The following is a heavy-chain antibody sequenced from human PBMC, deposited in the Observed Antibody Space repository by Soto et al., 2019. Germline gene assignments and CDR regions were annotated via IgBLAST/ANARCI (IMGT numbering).Heavy chain of an antibody. CDR2: IKQDGGQT. CDR3: ARGGNGYENWPPYYYYGMDV. Sequence: GGSLRLSCAASGFTFSSYSMTWVRQAPGKGLEWVAHIKQDGGQTYYVDSVKGRFTISRDNAKTSLYLQMNSLGAEDTSVYFCARGGNGYENWPPYYYYGMDVWGQGTTVTV. CDR1: GFTFSSYS. D-gene: IGHD5-12*01. J-gene: IGHJ6*02. V-gene: IGHV3-7*01.